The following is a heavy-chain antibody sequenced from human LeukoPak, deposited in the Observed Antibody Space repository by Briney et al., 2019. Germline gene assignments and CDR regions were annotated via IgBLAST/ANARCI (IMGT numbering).Heavy chain of an antibody. CDR2: FDPEDGET. Sequence: ASVKVSCKVSGYTLTELSMHWVRQAPGKGLEWMGGFDPEDGETIYAQKFQGRVTMTEDTSTDTAYMELSSLRSEDTAVYFCATAAWDGNFYFDSWGQGTLVTVSS. CDR3: ATAAWDGNFYFDS. J-gene: IGHJ4*02. V-gene: IGHV1-24*01. D-gene: IGHD1-26*01. CDR1: GYTLTELS.